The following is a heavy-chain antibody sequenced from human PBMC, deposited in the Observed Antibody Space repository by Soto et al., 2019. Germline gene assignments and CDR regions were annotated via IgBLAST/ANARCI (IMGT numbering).Heavy chain of an antibody. CDR2: ISYDGSNK. V-gene: IGHV3-30*18. CDR1: GFTLSSYG. J-gene: IGHJ3*02. D-gene: IGHD1-1*01. CDR3: ANIPYSWNGADAFAI. Sequence: QVQLVESGGGVVQPGRSLRLSCAASGFTLSSYGMHWVRQAPGKGLEWVAVISYDGSNKYYADSVKDRFTISRDNSKNTLYLQMNSLRAEDTAVYYCANIPYSWNGADAFAIWGQGTLVTVSS.